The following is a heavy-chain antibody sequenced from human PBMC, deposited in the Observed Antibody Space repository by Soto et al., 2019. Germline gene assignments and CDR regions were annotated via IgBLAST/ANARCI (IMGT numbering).Heavy chain of an antibody. CDR1: GYTFAKYA. J-gene: IGHJ3*01. Sequence: QVQLVQSGAEVRKPGASMKVSCKASGYTFAKYAMYWVRQAPGQRLEWLGWINAGDGNTKYSQKFEGRVSIIRDTPASTIYMELSSLRSDDTAVYYCATLMACSSGSDTWGQGAMVIVSS. D-gene: IGHD2-2*01. CDR3: ATLMACSSGSDT. CDR2: INAGDGNT. V-gene: IGHV1-3*01.